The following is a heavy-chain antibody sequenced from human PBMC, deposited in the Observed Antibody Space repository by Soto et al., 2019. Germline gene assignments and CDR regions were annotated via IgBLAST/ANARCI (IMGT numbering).Heavy chain of an antibody. CDR3: AREGIAARLSSFMDV. CDR1: VFTFSRYA. V-gene: IGHV3-30-3*01. Sequence: WWSLRLSCSASVFTFSRYAMHWCRQAPGKGLEWVAAISYDGSNKYYADSVKGRFTISRDNSKNTLYLQMNSLRAEDTAVYYCAREGIAARLSSFMDVWGQGTTVTVSS. J-gene: IGHJ6*02. D-gene: IGHD6-6*01. CDR2: ISYDGSNK.